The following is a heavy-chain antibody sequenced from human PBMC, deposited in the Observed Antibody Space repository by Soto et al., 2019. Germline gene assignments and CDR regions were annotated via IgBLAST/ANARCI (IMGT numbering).Heavy chain of an antibody. Sequence: QVQMVESGGGVVHPGRSLRLSCVASGFTFSTHDIHWVRQAPGKGLEWVAVTSYDGSKRYYADSVVGRFTISRDNSKNTVDLQMNSLRAEDTAIYYCAKGEYLYDSRGALDPWGQGTLVTVSS. V-gene: IGHV3-30*18. J-gene: IGHJ5*02. CDR3: AKGEYLYDSRGALDP. CDR2: TSYDGSKR. D-gene: IGHD3-22*01. CDR1: GFTFSTHD.